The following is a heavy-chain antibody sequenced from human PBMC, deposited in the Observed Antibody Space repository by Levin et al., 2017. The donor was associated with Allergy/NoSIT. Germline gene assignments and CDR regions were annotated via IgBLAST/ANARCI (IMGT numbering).Heavy chain of an antibody. CDR3: ARDSAQCTGGFCYNVY. CDR1: GFTFNNYW. J-gene: IGHJ4*02. V-gene: IGHV3-74*01. Sequence: PGESLKISCVVSGFTFNNYWMHWVRQAPGKGLVWVSRINSDGSRTTYADSVKGRFTISRDNAKNTLYLQMSSLRAEDTAVYYCARDSAQCTGGFCYNVYWGQGTLVTVSS. CDR2: INSDGSRT. D-gene: IGHD2-8*02.